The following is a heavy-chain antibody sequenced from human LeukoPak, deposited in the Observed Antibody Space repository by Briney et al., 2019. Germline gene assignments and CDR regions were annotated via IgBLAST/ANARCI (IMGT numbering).Heavy chain of an antibody. V-gene: IGHV3-7*01. D-gene: IGHD3-3*01. J-gene: IGHJ4*02. Sequence: GGSLRLSCAASGFTFSSYWMSWVRQAPGKGLEWVANIKQDGSENYYVDSVKGRFTIPRDNAKNSLYLQMNSLRAEDTAVYYCARGGTYYDFWSGYSHYWGQGTLVTVSS. CDR1: GFTFSSYW. CDR3: ARGGTYYDFWSGYSHY. CDR2: IKQDGSEN.